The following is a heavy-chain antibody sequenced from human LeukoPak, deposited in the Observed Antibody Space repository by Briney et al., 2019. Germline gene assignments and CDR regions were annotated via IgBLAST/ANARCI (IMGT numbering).Heavy chain of an antibody. D-gene: IGHD3-22*01. J-gene: IGHJ3*02. CDR2: ISGNGGGT. CDR3: AKDAKPYYYDSSGYYYAGAFDI. CDR1: GFSFSSYA. Sequence: GGSLRLSCAASGFSFSSYAMNWVRQAPGKGLEWVSGISGNGGGTYYADSVKGRFTISRDNSKNTLYLQMNSLSAEDTAIYYCAKDAKPYYYDSSGYYYAGAFDIWGQGTMVTVSS. V-gene: IGHV3-23*01.